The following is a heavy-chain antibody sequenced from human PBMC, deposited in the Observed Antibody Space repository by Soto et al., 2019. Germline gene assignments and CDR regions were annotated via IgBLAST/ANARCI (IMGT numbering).Heavy chain of an antibody. J-gene: IGHJ4*02. D-gene: IGHD3-3*01. CDR1: GFTFSSYA. CDR3: AKISDRLRFLEWLLSLFDY. CDR2: ISGSGGST. Sequence: PGGSLRLSCAASGFTFSSYAMSWVRQAPGKGLEWVSAISGSGGSTYYADSVKGRFTISRDNSKNTLYLQMKSLRAEDTAVYYCAKISDRLRFLEWLLSLFDYWGQGTLVTVYS. V-gene: IGHV3-23*01.